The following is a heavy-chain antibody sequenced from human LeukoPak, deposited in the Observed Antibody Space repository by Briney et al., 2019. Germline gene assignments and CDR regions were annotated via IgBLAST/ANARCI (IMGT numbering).Heavy chain of an antibody. CDR1: GRSVSSYY. D-gene: IGHD6-13*01. CDR2: IYYSGST. Sequence: PSETLSLTCTVSGRSVSSYYWSWIRRPPGKGLEWIGYIYYSGSTNYTPSLKSRVTISVDTSKNQFSLKLRSVTAADTAVYYCGRQYFRVFDVWGQGTTVTVSS. J-gene: IGHJ6*02. CDR3: GRQYFRVFDV. V-gene: IGHV4-59*08.